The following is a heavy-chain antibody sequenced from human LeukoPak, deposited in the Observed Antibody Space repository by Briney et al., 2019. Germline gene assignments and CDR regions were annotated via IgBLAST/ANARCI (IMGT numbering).Heavy chain of an antibody. Sequence: SETLSLTCTVSGGSISSYYWSWIRQPPGKGLEWIGYIYYSGSTYYNPSLKSRVTISVDTSKNQFSLKLSSVTAADTAVYYCARTRGYCSGGSCYYFDYWGQGTLVTVSS. CDR2: IYYSGST. J-gene: IGHJ4*02. V-gene: IGHV4-59*12. CDR1: GGSISSYY. CDR3: ARTRGYCSGGSCYYFDY. D-gene: IGHD2-15*01.